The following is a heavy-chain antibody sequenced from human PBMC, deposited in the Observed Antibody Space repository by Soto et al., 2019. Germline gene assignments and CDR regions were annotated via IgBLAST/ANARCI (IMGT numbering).Heavy chain of an antibody. Sequence: ASVKVSCKASGGTFSRNTISWVRQAPGQGLEWMGGIMPIFGSANYAQKFQGRVTITADENTRIVYMELSRLRSEDTAVYYCARQFDSDTTGYYYAYWGQGTQVTVSS. J-gene: IGHJ4*02. CDR1: GGTFSRNT. D-gene: IGHD3-22*01. V-gene: IGHV1-69*13. CDR3: ARQFDSDTTGYYYAY. CDR2: IMPIFGSA.